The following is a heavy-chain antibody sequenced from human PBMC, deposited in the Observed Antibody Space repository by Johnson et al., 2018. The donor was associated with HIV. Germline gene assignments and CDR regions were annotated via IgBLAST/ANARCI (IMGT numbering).Heavy chain of an antibody. V-gene: IGHV3-30*02. D-gene: IGHD5-18*01. CDR3: ARVEQQLWLRGAFDI. CDR1: GFTFSSYG. CDR2: IRYDGSNK. Sequence: QVQLVESGGGVVQPGGSLRLSCAASGFTFSSYGMHWVRQAQGKGLEWVAFIRYDGSNKYYADSVKGRFTIYRDNSKNTLYLQMNSLRAEDTAVYYCARVEQQLWLRGAFDIWGQGTMVTVSS. J-gene: IGHJ3*02.